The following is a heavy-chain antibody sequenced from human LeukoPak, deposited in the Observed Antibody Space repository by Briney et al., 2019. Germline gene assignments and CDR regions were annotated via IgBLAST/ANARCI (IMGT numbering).Heavy chain of an antibody. V-gene: IGHV4-34*01. D-gene: IGHD6-19*01. Sequence: SGTLTLTCAVYGGSFSGYYWSWIRQPPGKGLEWIGEINHSGSTNYNPSLKSRVTISVDTSKNQFSLKLSSVTAADTAVYYCARAGAVAGIDYWGQGTLVTVSS. CDR3: ARAGAVAGIDY. CDR2: INHSGST. CDR1: GGSFSGYY. J-gene: IGHJ4*02.